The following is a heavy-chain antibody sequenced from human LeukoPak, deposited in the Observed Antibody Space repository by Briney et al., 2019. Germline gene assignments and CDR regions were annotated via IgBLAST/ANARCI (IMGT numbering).Heavy chain of an antibody. V-gene: IGHV3-23*01. CDR1: GFTFSDYA. CDR3: AKGFRTTMVRGVIITPYYFDY. D-gene: IGHD3-10*01. Sequence: GGSLRLSCAASGFTFSDYAMNWVRQAPGKGLEWVSTLRGSDGNTFYTDSAKGRFTISRDNSKNTLYLQMNSLRGEDTAIYYCAKGFRTTMVRGVIITPYYFDYWGQGTLVTVSS. CDR2: LRGSDGNT. J-gene: IGHJ4*02.